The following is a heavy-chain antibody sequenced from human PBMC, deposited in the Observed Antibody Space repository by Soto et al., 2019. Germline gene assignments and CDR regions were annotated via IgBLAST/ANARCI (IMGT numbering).Heavy chain of an antibody. V-gene: IGHV1-18*01. Sequence: QVQLVQSGAEVKKPGASVKVSCKASGCTFTSYGIRWVRQAPGQGLEGMGWISAYNGNTNYAQKLQRRVTMTTDTSKSTAYMELKSLRSDDTAVYYCARGKTLGGATTFDYWGQGTLVTVSS. CDR1: GCTFTSYG. CDR3: ARGKTLGGATTFDY. CDR2: ISAYNGNT. J-gene: IGHJ4*02. D-gene: IGHD1-26*01.